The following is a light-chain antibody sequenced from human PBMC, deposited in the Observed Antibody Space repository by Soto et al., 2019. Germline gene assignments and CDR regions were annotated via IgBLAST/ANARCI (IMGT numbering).Light chain of an antibody. CDR3: QQYYSTLT. V-gene: IGKV4-1*01. CDR2: WAS. J-gene: IGKJ2*01. CDR1: QSVLSSSNNKNY. Sequence: DIVMTQSPDSLAVSLGERVTINCKSSQSVLSSSNNKNYLAWYQQKPGQPPKLLIHWASTRESGVPDRFSGSGSGTDFTLTISSLQAEAVAVYYCQQYYSTLTFGQGTKLEIK.